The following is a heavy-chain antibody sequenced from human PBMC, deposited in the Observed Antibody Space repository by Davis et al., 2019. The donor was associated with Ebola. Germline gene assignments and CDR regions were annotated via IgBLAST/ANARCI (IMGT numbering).Heavy chain of an antibody. CDR1: GFTMSSYV. Sequence: GESLKISCAASGFTMSSYVMSWARQAPGKGLEWVSRINSDGSSTSYADSVKGRFTISRDNAKNTLYLQKNSLRVEDTAVYYCAREMATTNDAFDIWGQGTMVSVSS. CDR2: INSDGSST. D-gene: IGHD5-24*01. J-gene: IGHJ3*02. V-gene: IGHV3-74*01. CDR3: AREMATTNDAFDI.